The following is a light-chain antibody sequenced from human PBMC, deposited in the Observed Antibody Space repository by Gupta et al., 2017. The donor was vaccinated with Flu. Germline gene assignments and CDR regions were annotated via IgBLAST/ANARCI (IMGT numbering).Light chain of an antibody. Sequence: GDRVTISGRVSENVGNYLSWYQQRGGGPPVLLIYGASTLQSGVPSRFSGSRSGTDFTLTISSLRPEDFATYFCLHSYITPQTFGPGTRVEIK. J-gene: IGKJ1*01. CDR2: GAS. V-gene: IGKV1-39*01. CDR1: ENVGNY. CDR3: LHSYITPQT.